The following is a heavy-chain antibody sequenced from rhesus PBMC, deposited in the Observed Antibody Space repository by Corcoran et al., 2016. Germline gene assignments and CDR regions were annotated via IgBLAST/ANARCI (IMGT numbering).Heavy chain of an antibody. J-gene: IGHJ4*01. V-gene: IGHV4-160*01. D-gene: IGHD3-9*01. Sequence: QVQLQQWGEGLVKPSETLSLTCAVYGGSISSNYWSWIRQPPGKGLEWIGRIRSCGNTHYNPSLKSLVTSSMDTSKNQFSLKRSSVTAADTAVYYCARPIEDDYGYYYFDYWGQGVLVTVSS. CDR2: IRSCGNT. CDR1: GGSISSNY. CDR3: ARPIEDDYGYYYFDY.